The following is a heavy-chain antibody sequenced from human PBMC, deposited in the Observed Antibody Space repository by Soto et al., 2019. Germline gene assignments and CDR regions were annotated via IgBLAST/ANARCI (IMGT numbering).Heavy chain of an antibody. Sequence: SETLSLTCAVYGGSFSGYYWSGIRQPPGKGLEWIGEINHSGSTNYNPSLKSRVTISVDTSKKQFSLKLSSVTAADTAVYYCARGGIIMVRGRHWFDPWGQGTLVTVSS. J-gene: IGHJ5*02. D-gene: IGHD3-10*01. CDR3: ARGGIIMVRGRHWFDP. CDR2: INHSGST. CDR1: GGSFSGYY. V-gene: IGHV4-34*01.